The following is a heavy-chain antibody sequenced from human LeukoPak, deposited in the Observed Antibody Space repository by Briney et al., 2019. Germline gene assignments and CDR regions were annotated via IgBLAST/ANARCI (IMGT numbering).Heavy chain of an antibody. CDR2: ISAYNGNT. V-gene: IGHV1-18*04. Sequence: ASVKVSCKASGYTFTSYYMHWVRQAPGQGLEWMGWISAYNGNTNYAQKLQGRVTMTTDTSTSTAYMELRSLRSDDTAVYYCAREYCSSTSCSGFDYWGQGTLVTVSS. J-gene: IGHJ4*02. CDR1: GYTFTSYY. D-gene: IGHD2-2*01. CDR3: AREYCSSTSCSGFDY.